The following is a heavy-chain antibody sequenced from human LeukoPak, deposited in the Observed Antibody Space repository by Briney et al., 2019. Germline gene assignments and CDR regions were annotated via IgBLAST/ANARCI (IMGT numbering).Heavy chain of an antibody. CDR1: GYSFTSNW. Sequence: SGESLKISCKGSGYSFTSNWIGWVRQMPGKGLEWMGIIYPDDSDTRYSPSFQGQVTISADKSISTAYLQWSSLKASDSAIYYCARKYSSGWPNWGQGTLVTVSS. D-gene: IGHD6-19*01. CDR2: IYPDDSDT. J-gene: IGHJ4*02. V-gene: IGHV5-51*01. CDR3: ARKYSSGWPN.